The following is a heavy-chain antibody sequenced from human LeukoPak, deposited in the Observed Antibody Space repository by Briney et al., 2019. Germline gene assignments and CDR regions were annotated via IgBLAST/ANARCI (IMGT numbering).Heavy chain of an antibody. D-gene: IGHD6-13*01. V-gene: IGHV4-59*01. CDR1: GGSINTYY. CDR2: IYYSGST. J-gene: IGHJ4*02. Sequence: SETLSLTCTVSGGSINTYYWSWIRQPPGKGLEWIGYIYYSGSTNYNPSLKSRVTISVDTSKNQFSLKLSSVTAADTAVYYCARARYSSSWACDYWGQGTLVTVSS. CDR3: ARARYSSSWACDY.